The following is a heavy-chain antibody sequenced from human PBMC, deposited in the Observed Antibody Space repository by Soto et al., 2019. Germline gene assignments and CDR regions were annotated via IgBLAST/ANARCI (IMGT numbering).Heavy chain of an antibody. J-gene: IGHJ4*02. D-gene: IGHD5-18*01. Sequence: QITLKESGPTLVKPTQTLTLTCTFSGFSLSTSGVGVGWIRQPPGKALEWLALIYWDDDKRYSPSLKSRLTITKDTSKTQVVLTMTNMDPVDTATYYCAHSIQLWSQHGYYFDYWGQGTLVTVSS. CDR3: AHSIQLWSQHGYYFDY. CDR2: IYWDDDK. V-gene: IGHV2-5*02. CDR1: GFSLSTSGVG.